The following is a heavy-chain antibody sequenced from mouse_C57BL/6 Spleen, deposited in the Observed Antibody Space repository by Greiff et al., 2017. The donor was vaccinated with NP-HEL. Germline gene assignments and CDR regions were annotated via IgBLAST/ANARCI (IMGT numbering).Heavy chain of an antibody. CDR1: GFSLSTSGMG. J-gene: IGHJ4*01. D-gene: IGHD4-1*01. CDR3: ARSPRTVAYYAMDY. V-gene: IGHV8-12*01. Sequence: QVQLKESGPGILQSSQTLSLTCSFSGFSLSTSGMGVSWIRQPSGKGLEWLAHIYWDDDKRYNPSLKSRLTISKDTSRNQVFLKITSVDTADTATYYCARSPRTVAYYAMDYWGQGTSVTVSS. CDR2: IYWDDDK.